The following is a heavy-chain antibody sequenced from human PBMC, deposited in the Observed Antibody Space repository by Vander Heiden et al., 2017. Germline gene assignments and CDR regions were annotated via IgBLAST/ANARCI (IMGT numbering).Heavy chain of an antibody. CDR3: AKDRGRSWSKDY. CDR2: ISYDGSNK. V-gene: IGHV3-30*18. D-gene: IGHD2-15*01. Sequence: QVQLVESGGGVVQPGRSLRLSCAVSGFTFSRNGMHWVRQAPGKGLEWVAVISYDGSNKYYADSVKGRFTISRDNSKNTLYLQMNSLGAEDTAVYYCAKDRGRSWSKDYWGQGTLVTVSS. J-gene: IGHJ4*02. CDR1: GFTFSRNG.